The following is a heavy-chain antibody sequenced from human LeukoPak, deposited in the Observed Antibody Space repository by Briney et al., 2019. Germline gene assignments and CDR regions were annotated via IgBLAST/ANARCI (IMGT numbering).Heavy chain of an antibody. CDR2: ISNGGDP. CDR1: GFVVTANY. V-gene: IGHV3-53*01. Sequence: GGSLRLSCAASGFVVTANYLAWARQAPGKGLEWVSTISNGGDPFYGDSVKGRSTISRDESANTFSLQLDSLRVEDMGVYYCALLSGGTFDYWGQGTQVTVAS. CDR3: ALLSGGTFDY. D-gene: IGHD2/OR15-2a*01. J-gene: IGHJ4*02.